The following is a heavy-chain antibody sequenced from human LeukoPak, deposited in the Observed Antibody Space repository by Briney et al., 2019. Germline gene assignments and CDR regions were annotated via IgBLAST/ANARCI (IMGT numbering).Heavy chain of an antibody. D-gene: IGHD2-8*01. CDR1: GVPFSTHS. CDR2: ISAGGDFV. CDR3: VRDKYDISNYAYFDS. Sequence: KAGGSLRLPCAASGVPFSTHSLNWVRQAPGKGLEWVSSISAGGDFVYYGDSVKGRFTMSRDNAKNSLHLQMDSLIAEDTAVYYCVRDKYDISNYAYFDSWGHGALVTVSS. J-gene: IGHJ4*01. V-gene: IGHV3-21*01.